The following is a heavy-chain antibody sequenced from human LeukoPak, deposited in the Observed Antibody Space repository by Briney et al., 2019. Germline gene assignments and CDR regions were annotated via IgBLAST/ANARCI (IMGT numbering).Heavy chain of an antibody. D-gene: IGHD2-8*01. CDR3: ARGCTSSPFDY. CDR1: GGSFSGYY. J-gene: IGHJ4*02. Sequence: SETLSLTCAVYGGSFSGYYWSWIRQPPGKGLEWIGEINHSGSTNYNPSLKSRVTISVDTSKNQFSLKLSSVTAADTAVYYCARGCTSSPFDYWGQGTLVTVSS. V-gene: IGHV4-34*09. CDR2: INHSGST.